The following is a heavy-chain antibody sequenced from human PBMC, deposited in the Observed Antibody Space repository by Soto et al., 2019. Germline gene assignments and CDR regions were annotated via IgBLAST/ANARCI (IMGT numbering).Heavy chain of an antibody. Sequence: QVQLVQSGAEVKKPGASVKVSCKASGYTFTSYAMHWVRQAPGQRLEWMGWINAGNGNTKYSQKFQGRVTITRDTSASTAYMGLSRLKSEDTVVYYWARWGGGYCSGGSCYSGPYFDYWGQGTLVTVSS. CDR2: INAGNGNT. CDR3: ARWGGGYCSGGSCYSGPYFDY. J-gene: IGHJ4*02. D-gene: IGHD2-15*01. CDR1: GYTFTSYA. V-gene: IGHV1-3*01.